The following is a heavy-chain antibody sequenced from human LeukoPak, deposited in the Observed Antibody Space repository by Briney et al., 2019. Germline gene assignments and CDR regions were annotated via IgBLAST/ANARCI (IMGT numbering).Heavy chain of an antibody. CDR1: GYTFTSYD. Sequence: ASVKVSCKASGYTFTSYDINWVRQATGQGLEWMGWMNPNSGNTGYAQKFQGRVTMTRNTSISTAYMELSSLRSEDTAVYYCARDRYDILTGYNPKRYYYYYMDVWGKGTTVTISS. CDR2: MNPNSGNT. CDR3: ARDRYDILTGYNPKRYYYYYMDV. D-gene: IGHD3-9*01. V-gene: IGHV1-8*01. J-gene: IGHJ6*03.